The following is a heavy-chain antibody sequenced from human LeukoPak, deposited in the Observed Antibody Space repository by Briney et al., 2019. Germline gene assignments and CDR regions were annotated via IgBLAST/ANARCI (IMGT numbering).Heavy chain of an antibody. D-gene: IGHD3-9*01. CDR3: ARETGGYYDILTGYYTWFDP. V-gene: IGHV4-38-2*02. CDR1: GYSITTGHY. Sequence: SETLSLTCTVSGYSITTGHYWGWIRQPPGQGLEWIASIFLGETTYYKPSLKSRHSISVDTSKNQFSLKLSSVTAADTAVYYCARETGGYYDILTGYYTWFDPWGQGTLVTVSS. CDR2: IFLGETT. J-gene: IGHJ5*02.